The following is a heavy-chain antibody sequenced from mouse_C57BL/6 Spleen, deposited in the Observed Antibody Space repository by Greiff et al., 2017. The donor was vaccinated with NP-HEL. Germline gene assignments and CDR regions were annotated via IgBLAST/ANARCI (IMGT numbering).Heavy chain of an antibody. V-gene: IGHV14-2*01. J-gene: IGHJ1*03. CDR1: GFNIKDYY. CDR2: IDPEDGET. CDR3: ASFTYWYFDV. Sequence: EVKLQESGAELVKPGASVKLSCTASGFNIKDYYMHWVKQRTEQGLEWIGRIDPEDGETKYAPKFQGKATITADTSSNTAYLQLSSLTSEDTAVYYCASFTYWYFDVWGTGTTVTVSS.